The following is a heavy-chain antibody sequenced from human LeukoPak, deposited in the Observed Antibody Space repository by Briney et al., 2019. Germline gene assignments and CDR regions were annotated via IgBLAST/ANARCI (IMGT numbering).Heavy chain of an antibody. J-gene: IGHJ3*02. CDR3: ARHAGRGDAFDI. CDR2: VDPTDSYS. D-gene: IGHD3-10*01. V-gene: IGHV5-10-1*01. Sequence: GESLQISCKGSGSSFTSYWITWVRQLPGRGLEWMGTVDPTDSYSTYSPSFQGHVTISADKSISTAYLQWISLKASDTAMYYCARHAGRGDAFDIWGQGTMVTVSS. CDR1: GSSFTSYW.